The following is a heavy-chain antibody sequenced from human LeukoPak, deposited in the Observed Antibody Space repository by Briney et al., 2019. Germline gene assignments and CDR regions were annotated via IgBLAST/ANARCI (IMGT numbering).Heavy chain of an antibody. V-gene: IGHV5-51*01. J-gene: IGHJ6*02. D-gene: IGHD6-13*01. Sequence: GESLKFSCKGSEYSFTSYWIGWVRQMPGQGLEWLGIIYPDDSNTIYGLSFQVQVTISADKSINSAYLEWSSLKASDTAMYYCARHVAEAGVHVADVWGQGTPVTVSS. CDR2: IYPDDSNT. CDR3: ARHVAEAGVHVADV. CDR1: EYSFTSYW.